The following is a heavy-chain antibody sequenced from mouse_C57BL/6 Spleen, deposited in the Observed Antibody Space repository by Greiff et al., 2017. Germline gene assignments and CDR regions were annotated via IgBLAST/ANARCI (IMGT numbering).Heavy chain of an antibody. V-gene: IGHV14-1*01. CDR1: GFNIKDYY. J-gene: IGHJ3*01. D-gene: IGHD2-2*01. CDR3: TNGYTRAWFAY. CDR2: IDPEDGAT. Sequence: VQLQQSGAELVRPGASVKLSCKASGFNIKDYYMHWVKQRPEQGLEWIGRIDPEDGATESAPEFQGKATMTVDTSSNTAYLQSSSLTAEDTAVYYCTNGYTRAWFAYWGQGTLVTVSA.